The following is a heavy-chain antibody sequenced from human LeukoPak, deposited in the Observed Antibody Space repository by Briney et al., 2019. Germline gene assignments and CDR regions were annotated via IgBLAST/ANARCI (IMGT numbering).Heavy chain of an antibody. J-gene: IGHJ4*02. CDR1: GFTFTDSW. CDR3: ARARIIDY. V-gene: IGHV3-7*04. CDR2: IKEDGSEK. Sequence: GGSLRLSWAASGFTFTDSWMTWVRQAPGKGLEWVANIKEDGSEKYYVDSVKGRVTISRDNAKNSLYLQMNSLRAEDTAVYYCARARIIDYWGQGTLVAVSS.